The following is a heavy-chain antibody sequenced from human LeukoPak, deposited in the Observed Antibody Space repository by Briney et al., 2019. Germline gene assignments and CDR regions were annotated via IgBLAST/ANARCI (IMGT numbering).Heavy chain of an antibody. CDR3: ARVYAVTHYYGMDV. CDR1: GGTFSSYA. D-gene: IGHD4-17*01. CDR2: IIPIFGTA. Sequence: ASVNVSFKASGGTFSSYAISWVRQAPGQGLEWMGGIIPIFGTANYAQKFQGRVTITADESTSTAYMELSSLRSEDTAVYYCARVYAVTHYYGMDVWGQGTTVTVSS. J-gene: IGHJ6*02. V-gene: IGHV1-69*13.